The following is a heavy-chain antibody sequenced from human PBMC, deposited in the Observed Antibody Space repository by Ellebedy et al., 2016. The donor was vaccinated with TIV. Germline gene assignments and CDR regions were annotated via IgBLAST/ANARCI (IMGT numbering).Heavy chain of an antibody. CDR1: GFSLATSGVG. CDR2: IYWDDRK. J-gene: IGHJ5*02. Sequence: SGPTLVKPTQTLTLTCTFSGFSLATSGVGVGWIRQPPGKAPEWLALIYWDDRKYCRPSLKSRLTIAKDTSKNQVVLTMTNMDPVDTATYYCARRLYGDFANWFDPWGQGTLVTVSS. CDR3: ARRLYGDFANWFDP. V-gene: IGHV2-5*02. D-gene: IGHD4-17*01.